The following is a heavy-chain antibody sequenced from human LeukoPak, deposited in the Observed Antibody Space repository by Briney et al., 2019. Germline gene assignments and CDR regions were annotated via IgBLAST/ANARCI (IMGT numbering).Heavy chain of an antibody. CDR3: ARHGTSYYYDSSGYYPVDY. V-gene: IGHV1-2*02. CDR1: GYTFTGYY. CDR2: INPNSGGT. D-gene: IGHD3-22*01. J-gene: IGHJ4*02. Sequence: ASVKVSCKASGYTFTGYYMHWVRQAPGQGLEWMGWINPNSGGTNYAQKLQGRVTMTTDTSTSTAYMELRSLRSDDTAVYYCARHGTSYYYDSSGYYPVDYWGQGTLVTVSS.